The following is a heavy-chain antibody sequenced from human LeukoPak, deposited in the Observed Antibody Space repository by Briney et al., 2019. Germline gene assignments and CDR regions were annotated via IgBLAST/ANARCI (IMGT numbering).Heavy chain of an antibody. CDR2: ISYDGSNK. V-gene: IGHV3-30*18. Sequence: PGGSRRLSCAASGFTFSSYAMNWVRQAPGKGLEWVAVISYDGSNKYYADSVKGRFTISRDNSKNTLYLQMNSLRAEDTAVYYCAKERYSSSWIYYFDYWGQGTLVTVSS. CDR3: AKERYSSSWIYYFDY. J-gene: IGHJ4*02. D-gene: IGHD6-13*01. CDR1: GFTFSSYA.